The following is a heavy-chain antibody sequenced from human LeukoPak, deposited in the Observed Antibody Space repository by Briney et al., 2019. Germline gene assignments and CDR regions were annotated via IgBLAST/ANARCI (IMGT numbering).Heavy chain of an antibody. J-gene: IGHJ5*02. Sequence: GASVKVSCKASGYTFTSNGISWVRQAPGQGLEWMGWISAYNGNTNYAQKLQGRVTMTTDTSTSTAYMELRSLRSDDTAVYYCATSAAMTAIDGWFDPWGQGTLVTVSS. D-gene: IGHD2-21*02. CDR2: ISAYNGNT. CDR3: ATSAAMTAIDGWFDP. V-gene: IGHV1-18*01. CDR1: GYTFTSNG.